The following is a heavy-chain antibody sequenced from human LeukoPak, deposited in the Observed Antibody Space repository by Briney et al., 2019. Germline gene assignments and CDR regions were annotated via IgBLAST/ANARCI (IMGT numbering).Heavy chain of an antibody. CDR2: ISYDGSNK. V-gene: IGHV3-30*18. J-gene: IGHJ3*02. D-gene: IGHD3-10*01. CDR1: GFTFSSYG. CDR3: AKDLSGSGSYWPEGAFDI. Sequence: PGRSLTLSCAASGFTFSSYGMHWVRQAPGKGLEWVAVISYDGSNKYYADSVKGRFTISRDNSKNTLYLQMNSLRAEDTAVYYCAKDLSGSGSYWPEGAFDIWGQGTMVTVSS.